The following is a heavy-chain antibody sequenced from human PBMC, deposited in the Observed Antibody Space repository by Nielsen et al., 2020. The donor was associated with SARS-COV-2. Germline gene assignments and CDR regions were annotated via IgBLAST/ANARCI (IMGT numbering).Heavy chain of an antibody. D-gene: IGHD5-18*01. CDR3: ARRQIQLWGQSGGMDV. V-gene: IGHV3-30*04. Sequence: GESLKISCAASGFTFSTYAMHWVRQAPGKGLEWVAIISYDGRNEYYTDSVKGRFTISRDNSKNTLYLQMNSLRAEDTAVYYCARRQIQLWGQSGGMDVWGQGTTVTVSS. J-gene: IGHJ6*02. CDR2: ISYDGRNE. CDR1: GFTFSTYA.